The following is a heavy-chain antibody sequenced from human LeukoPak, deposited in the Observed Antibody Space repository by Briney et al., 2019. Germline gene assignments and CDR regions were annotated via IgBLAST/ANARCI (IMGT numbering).Heavy chain of an antibody. Sequence: GGSLRLSCAASGFTFDDYAMHWVRQAPGKGLEWVSGISWNSGSIGYADSVRGRFTISRDNAKNSLYLQMNSLRVEDTALYYCANLGSAGCRRITSCSAYMDVWGKGTTVTVSS. D-gene: IGHD2-2*01. V-gene: IGHV3-9*01. CDR1: GFTFDDYA. J-gene: IGHJ6*03. CDR2: ISWNSGSI. CDR3: ANLGSAGCRRITSCSAYMDV.